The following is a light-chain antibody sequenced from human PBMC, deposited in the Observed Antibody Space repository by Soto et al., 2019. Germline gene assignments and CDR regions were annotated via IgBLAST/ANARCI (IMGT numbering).Light chain of an antibody. V-gene: IGKV1-5*03. CDR1: QSLSTW. J-gene: IGKJ2*01. CDR2: QAS. Sequence: DIQMTQSPSTLSASGGDRVTITCRASQSLSTWVAWYQQKPGRAPKLLIYQASSLDSGVPSRFSGSGFGTEFTLTISSLQPDDFATYCCHQYSSFSDFGRGPKVELK. CDR3: HQYSSFSD.